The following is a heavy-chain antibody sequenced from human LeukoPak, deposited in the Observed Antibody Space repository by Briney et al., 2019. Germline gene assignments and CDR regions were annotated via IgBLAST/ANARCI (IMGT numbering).Heavy chain of an antibody. V-gene: IGHV4-39*07. D-gene: IGHD5-12*01. Sequence: SETLSLTCTVSGGSISSSSYYWGWIRQPPGKGLEWIGNIFYSGTTYYNPSPKSRVTISVDTSKNQFSLKLSSVTAADTAVYYCARGRLWWLPGYFDYWGQGTLVTVSS. CDR2: IFYSGTT. CDR1: GGSISSSSYY. J-gene: IGHJ4*02. CDR3: ARGRLWWLPGYFDY.